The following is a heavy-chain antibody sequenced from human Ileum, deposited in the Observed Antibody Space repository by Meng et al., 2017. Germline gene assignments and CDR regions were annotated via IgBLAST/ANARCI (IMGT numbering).Heavy chain of an antibody. V-gene: IGHV4-39*01. Sequence: QLQLQESGPGLVKPSETLSLTCSVSGGSISSRTSYWGWIRQPPGMGLEWIVSFFYGGTTYYNLSLESRVTTSVDTSKSQFSLNLKSVSAADTAVYFCARHGAFRSHLDDWGQGTLVTVSS. CDR3: ARHGAFRSHLDD. CDR2: FFYGGTT. D-gene: IGHD3-3*02. J-gene: IGHJ4*02. CDR1: GGSISSRTSY.